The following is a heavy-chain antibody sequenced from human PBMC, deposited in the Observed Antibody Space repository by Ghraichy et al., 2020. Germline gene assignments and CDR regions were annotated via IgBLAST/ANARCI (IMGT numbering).Heavy chain of an antibody. D-gene: IGHD3-3*01. V-gene: IGHV1-18*01. Sequence: ASVKVSCKASGYTFTSYGISRVRQAPGQGLEWMGWISAYNGNTNYAQKLQGRVTMTTDTSTSTAYMELRSLRSDDTAVYYCARDTGGVTIFGVVNHYYMDVWGKGTTVTVSS. CDR3: ARDTGGVTIFGVVNHYYMDV. J-gene: IGHJ6*03. CDR2: ISAYNGNT. CDR1: GYTFTSYG.